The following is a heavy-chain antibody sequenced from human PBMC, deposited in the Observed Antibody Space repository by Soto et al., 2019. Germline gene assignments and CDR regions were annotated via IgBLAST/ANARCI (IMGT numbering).Heavy chain of an antibody. Sequence: PGGSLRLSCAASGFTFSNAWMNWVRQSPGKGLEWVSSITTGGGSTYYADSVRGRFSISRDNSKNTLFLHMNSLRVEDTAIYYCAKKDVAARPPLDWGHGTLVTVSS. D-gene: IGHD6-6*01. CDR2: ITTGGGST. CDR3: AKKDVAARPPLD. V-gene: IGHV3-23*01. CDR1: GFTFSNAW. J-gene: IGHJ4*01.